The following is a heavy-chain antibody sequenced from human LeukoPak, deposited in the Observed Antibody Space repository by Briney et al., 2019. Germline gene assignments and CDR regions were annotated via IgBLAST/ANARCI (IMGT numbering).Heavy chain of an antibody. CDR1: GFTFSSYS. Sequence: GGSLRLSCAASGFTFSSYSMNWVRQAPGKGLEWVLSISSSSSYIYYADSVKGRFTISRDNAKNSLYLQMNSLRAEDTAVYYCAREEGSYYYYYYMDVWGKGTTVTVSS. D-gene: IGHD1-26*01. J-gene: IGHJ6*03. CDR2: ISSSSSYI. V-gene: IGHV3-21*01. CDR3: AREEGSYYYYYYMDV.